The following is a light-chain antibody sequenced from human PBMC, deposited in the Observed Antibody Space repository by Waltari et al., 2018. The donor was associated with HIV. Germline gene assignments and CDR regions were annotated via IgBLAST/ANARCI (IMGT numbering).Light chain of an antibody. V-gene: IGLV7-46*01. CDR1: TGAIPDGHN. Sequence: QAVVTQEPSLTVSPGGTVTLTCDSNTGAIPDGHNPHRFQQKPGQAPRTLIFDTSNRHSWTPARFSGSLLGGNPALTLSGAQPEDEAEYYCLLSYSGARPWVFGGGTKLTVL. CDR3: LLSYSGARPWV. CDR2: DTS. J-gene: IGLJ3*02.